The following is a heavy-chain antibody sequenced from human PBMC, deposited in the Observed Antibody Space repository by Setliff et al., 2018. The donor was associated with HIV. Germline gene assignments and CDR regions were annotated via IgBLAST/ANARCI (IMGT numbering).Heavy chain of an antibody. D-gene: IGHD3-10*01. CDR1: GHTFTNVD. CDR2: MNPNTGVS. CDR3: ARGKGVGGVVITGGLDV. Sequence: ASVKVSCKASGHTFTNVDIHWLRRATGQGLEWMGWMNPNTGVSGYALKFQARVTMTRDTSISTAHMELSSLTSEDTAVYYCARGKGVGGVVITGGLDVWGKGTTVTV. J-gene: IGHJ6*03. V-gene: IGHV1-8*01.